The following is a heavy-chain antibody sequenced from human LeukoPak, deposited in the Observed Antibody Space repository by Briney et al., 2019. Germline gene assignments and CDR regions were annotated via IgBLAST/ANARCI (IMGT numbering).Heavy chain of an antibody. Sequence: SETLSLTCTVSGDSISSSYWSWIRQPPGKRLEWVGYVHYTGKTNYNPSLKSRVTISVDTSKNQFSLKLSSVTAADTAVYYCARAEGVDTAMVFDYWGQGTLVTVSS. CDR3: ARAEGVDTAMVFDY. J-gene: IGHJ4*02. CDR2: VHYTGKT. V-gene: IGHV4-59*01. CDR1: GDSISSSY. D-gene: IGHD5-18*01.